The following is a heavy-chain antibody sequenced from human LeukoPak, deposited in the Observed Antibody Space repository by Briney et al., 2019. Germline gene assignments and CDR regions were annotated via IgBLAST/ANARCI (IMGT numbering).Heavy chain of an antibody. CDR1: GGTFSSYA. D-gene: IGHD5-12*01. CDR3: APYRGYDYVPAKGYYYYMDV. J-gene: IGHJ6*03. CDR2: IIPIFGTA. Sequence: EASVKVSYKASGGTFSSYAISWVRQAPGQGREWMGGIIPIFGTANYAQKLQGRDTITTDESTSPAFMGLSSLRSEDTAVYYCAPYRGYDYVPAKGYYYYMDVWGKGTTVTVSS. V-gene: IGHV1-69*05.